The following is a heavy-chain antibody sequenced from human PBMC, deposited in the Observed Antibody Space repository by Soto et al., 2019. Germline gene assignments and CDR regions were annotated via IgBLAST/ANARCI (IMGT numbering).Heavy chain of an antibody. D-gene: IGHD6-13*01. CDR2: MNPNSGNT. CDR3: ARGQTVAAYYYYYYMDV. Sequence: ASVKVSCKASGYTFTSYDINWVRQATGQGLEWMGWMNPNSGNTGYAQKFQGRVTMTRNTSISTAYMELSSLRSEDTAVYYCARGQTVAAYYYYYYMDVWGKGTTVTVSS. V-gene: IGHV1-8*02. CDR1: GYTFTSYD. J-gene: IGHJ6*03.